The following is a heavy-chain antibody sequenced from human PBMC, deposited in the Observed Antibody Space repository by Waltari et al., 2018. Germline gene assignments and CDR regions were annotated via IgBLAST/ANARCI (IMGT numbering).Heavy chain of an antibody. V-gene: IGHV3-30*18. CDR3: AKDGYNRVFDY. Sequence: QVQLVESGGGVVQPGRSLRLSCAASGFTFSSYGMPWVRQAPGKGLEWVAVISYDGSNKYYADSVKGRFTISRDNSKNTLYLQMNSLRAEDTAVYYCAKDGYNRVFDYWGQGTLVTVSS. CDR2: ISYDGSNK. CDR1: GFTFSSYG. J-gene: IGHJ4*02. D-gene: IGHD5-12*01.